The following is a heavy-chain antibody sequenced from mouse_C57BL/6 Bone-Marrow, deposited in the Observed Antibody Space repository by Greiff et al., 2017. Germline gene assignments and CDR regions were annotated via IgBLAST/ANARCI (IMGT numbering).Heavy chain of an antibody. D-gene: IGHD1-1*01. CDR3: ARRPPIYYGSSLFDY. CDR1: GFTFSSYG. J-gene: IGHJ2*01. CDR2: ISSGGSYT. V-gene: IGHV5-6*02. Sequence: DVMLVESGGDLVKPGGSLKLSCAASGFTFSSYGMSWVRQTPDKRLEWVATISSGGSYTYYPDSVKGRFTISRDNAKNTLYLQMSRLKSEDTAMYYCARRPPIYYGSSLFDYWGQGTTLTVSS.